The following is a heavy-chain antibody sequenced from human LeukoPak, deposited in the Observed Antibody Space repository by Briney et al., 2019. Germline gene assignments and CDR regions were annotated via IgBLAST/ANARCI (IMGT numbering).Heavy chain of an antibody. J-gene: IGHJ4*02. CDR1: GFTFSNYT. CDR2: ISSSSSYI. D-gene: IGHD3-22*01. V-gene: IGHV3-21*01. Sequence: GGSLRLSCAASGFTFSNYTMNWVRQAPGNGLEWVSSISSSSSYIHYADSVKGRFSISRDNAKNSLYLQMNSLRAEDTAVYYCARDRNYDGSVYYEDDYFDYWGQGTLVTVSS. CDR3: ARDRNYDGSVYYEDDYFDY.